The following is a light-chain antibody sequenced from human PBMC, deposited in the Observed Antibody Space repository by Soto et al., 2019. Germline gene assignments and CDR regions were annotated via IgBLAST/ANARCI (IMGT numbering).Light chain of an antibody. CDR2: GAS. CDR3: QQYNEWWT. CDR1: QSVSSSY. J-gene: IGKJ1*01. Sequence: EIVLTHSPGTLSLSPGERATLSFRASQSVSSSYLAWYQQKPGQAPRLLIYGASSRATGIPDRFSGSGSGTEFTLTISSLQSEDFAVYYCQQYNEWWTFGQGTKVDIK. V-gene: IGKV3-20*01.